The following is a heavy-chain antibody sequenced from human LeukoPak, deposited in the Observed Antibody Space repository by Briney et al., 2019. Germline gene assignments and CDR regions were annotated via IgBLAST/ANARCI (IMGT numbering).Heavy chain of an antibody. Sequence: PGGSLRLSCAASGFTFSSYSMNWVRHAPGEGLEWVSSISSSSSYIYYADSVKGRFTISRDNAKDSLYQQMKSLRAEDTAVYYCAKGAVDCGGDCYVDYWGQGTLVTVSS. J-gene: IGHJ4*02. D-gene: IGHD2-21*02. CDR2: ISSSSSYI. CDR3: AKGAVDCGGDCYVDY. V-gene: IGHV3-21*01. CDR1: GFTFSSYS.